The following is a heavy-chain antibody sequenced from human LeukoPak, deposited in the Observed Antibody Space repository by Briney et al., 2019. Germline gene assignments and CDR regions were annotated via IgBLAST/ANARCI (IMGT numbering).Heavy chain of an antibody. D-gene: IGHD5-12*01. CDR3: ARDRNSGYDLYYYYGMDV. J-gene: IGHJ6*02. V-gene: IGHV4-59*01. CDR2: IYYSGST. Sequence: SETLSLTCTVSGGSISSYYWSWIRQPPGKGLEWIGYIYYSGSTNYNPSLKSRVTISVDTSKNQFSLKLSSVTAADTAVYYCARDRNSGYDLYYYYGMDVWGQGTTDTVSS. CDR1: GGSISSYY.